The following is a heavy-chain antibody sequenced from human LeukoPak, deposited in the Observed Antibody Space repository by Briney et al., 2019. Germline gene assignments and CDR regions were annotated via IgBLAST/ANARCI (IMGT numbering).Heavy chain of an antibody. CDR1: GGSISSSSYY. CDR3: ARKAFYSSGRPHNYYYGMDV. D-gene: IGHD6-19*01. J-gene: IGHJ6*02. CDR2: IYYSGST. V-gene: IGHV4-39*01. Sequence: SETLSLTCTVSGGSISSSSYYRGWIRQPPGKGLEWIGSIYYSGSTYYNPSLKSRVTISVDTSKNQFSLKLSSVTAADTAVYYCARKAFYSSGRPHNYYYGMDVWGQGTTVTVSS.